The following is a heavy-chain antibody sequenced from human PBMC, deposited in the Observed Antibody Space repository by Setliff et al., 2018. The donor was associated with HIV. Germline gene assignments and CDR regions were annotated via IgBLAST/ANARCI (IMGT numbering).Heavy chain of an antibody. V-gene: IGHV4-38-2*01. D-gene: IGHD1-20*01. CDR3: ARQYNRQYGMDV. CDR2: IYHSGST. CDR1: GYSISSGYY. Sequence: SETLSLTCAVSGYSISSGYYWGWIRQPPGKALEWIGSIYHSGSTYYNPSLKSRVTISVDTSKNQFSLKLSSVTAADTAVYYCARQYNRQYGMDVWGQGTTVTVSS. J-gene: IGHJ6*02.